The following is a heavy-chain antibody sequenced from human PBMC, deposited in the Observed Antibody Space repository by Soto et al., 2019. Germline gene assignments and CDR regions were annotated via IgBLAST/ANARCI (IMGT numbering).Heavy chain of an antibody. Sequence: EVQLLESGGGLVQPGGSLRLSCAASGFTFSSYAMRWVRQAPGKGLEWVSAISGSGGSTYYADSVKGRFTISSDNSKITVYLQMKSLRGEDTAVYYCARRGSGSYYDYWGQGTLVTVSS. CDR2: ISGSGGST. CDR3: ARRGSGSYYDY. V-gene: IGHV3-23*01. CDR1: GFTFSSYA. J-gene: IGHJ4*02. D-gene: IGHD1-26*01.